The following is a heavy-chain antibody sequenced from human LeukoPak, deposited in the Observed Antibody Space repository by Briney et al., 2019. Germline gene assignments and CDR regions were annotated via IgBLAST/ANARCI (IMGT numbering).Heavy chain of an antibody. V-gene: IGHV3-7*01. CDR1: GFTFSSYW. CDR3: ARVGPYDFWSGYHTPYYFDY. Sequence: GGSLRLSCAASGFTFSSYWMSWVRQAPGKGLEWVANIKQDGSEKYYVDSVKGRFTISRDNAKNSLYLQMNSLRAEDTAVYYCARVGPYDFWSGYHTPYYFDYWGQGTLVTVSS. J-gene: IGHJ4*02. CDR2: IKQDGSEK. D-gene: IGHD3-3*01.